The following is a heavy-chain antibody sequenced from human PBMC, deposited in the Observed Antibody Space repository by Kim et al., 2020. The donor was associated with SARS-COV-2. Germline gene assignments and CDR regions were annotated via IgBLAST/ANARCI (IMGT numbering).Heavy chain of an antibody. V-gene: IGHV3-33*01. CDR3: ARELWSGYESKGNWFDP. J-gene: IGHJ5*02. Sequence: GGSLRLSCAASGFTFSSYGMHWVRQAPGKGLEWVAVIWYDGSNKYYADSVKGRFTISRDNSKNTLYLQMNSLRAEDTAVYYCARELWSGYESKGNWFDPWGQGTLVTVSS. D-gene: IGHD5-12*01. CDR2: IWYDGSNK. CDR1: GFTFSSYG.